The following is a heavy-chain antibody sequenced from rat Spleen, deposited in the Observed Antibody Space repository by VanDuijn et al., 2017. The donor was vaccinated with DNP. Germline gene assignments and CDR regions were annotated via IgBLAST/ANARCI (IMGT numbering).Heavy chain of an antibody. D-gene: IGHD1-2*01. J-gene: IGHJ4*01. CDR3: AGEYYSSYIDYYAMDA. CDR1: GYSITTNYR. V-gene: IGHV3-3*01. Sequence: EVQLQESGPGLVKPSQSLSLTGSVTGYSITTNYRWHWIRKFPGNKLEWMGYINSAGSTKYNPSLKSRISITRDTSKNQFFLQINSVTPEDTATYHCAGEYYSSYIDYYAMDAWGQGTSVTVSS. CDR2: INSAGST.